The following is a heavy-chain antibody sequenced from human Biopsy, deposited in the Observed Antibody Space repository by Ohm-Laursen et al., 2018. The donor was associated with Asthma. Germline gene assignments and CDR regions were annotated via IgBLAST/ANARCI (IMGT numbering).Heavy chain of an antibody. J-gene: IGHJ4*02. Sequence: SVKVSCKISGYILTDLSMHWVRQAPGQGLEWMGGHDHEEGGTVNARRFQGRVTMTEDTSTDTAYMELSSLSSDDTAVYYCASDFPKDYVRYNFQFWGQGTLVTVSP. CDR2: HDHEEGGT. V-gene: IGHV1-24*01. CDR3: ASDFPKDYVRYNFQF. D-gene: IGHD4-17*01. CDR1: GYILTDLS.